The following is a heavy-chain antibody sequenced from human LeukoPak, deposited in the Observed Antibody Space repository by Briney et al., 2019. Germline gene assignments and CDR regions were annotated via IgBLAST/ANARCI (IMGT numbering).Heavy chain of an antibody. Sequence: PSETLSLTCTVSGGSISSSSYYWGWIRQPPGKGLEWIGSIYYSGSTYYNPSLKSRVTISVDTSKNQFSLKLSSVTAADTAVYYCARVGYDNWFDPWGQGTLVTVSS. D-gene: IGHD2-2*01. CDR2: IYYSGST. CDR3: ARVGYDNWFDP. V-gene: IGHV4-39*01. J-gene: IGHJ5*02. CDR1: GGSISSSSYY.